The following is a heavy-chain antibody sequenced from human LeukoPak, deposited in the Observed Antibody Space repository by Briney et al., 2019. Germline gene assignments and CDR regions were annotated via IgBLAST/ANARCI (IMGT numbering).Heavy chain of an antibody. CDR3: ARWGRPYGGNDY. V-gene: IGHV1-2*02. D-gene: IGHD4-23*01. Sequence: ASVKVSCKSSGYTFTDYYIHRVRQAPGQGLEWMGWINLKSGGTKYGHQFQGRVTLTRDTSITTVYMDLSRLKSDDTAMYFCARWGRPYGGNDYWGQGTLVTVSS. CDR2: INLKSGGT. J-gene: IGHJ4*02. CDR1: GYTFTDYY.